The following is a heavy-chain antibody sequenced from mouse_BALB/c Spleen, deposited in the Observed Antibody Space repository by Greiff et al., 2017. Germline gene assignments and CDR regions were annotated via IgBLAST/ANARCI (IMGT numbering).Heavy chain of an antibody. J-gene: IGHJ4*01. CDR3: ARTEYGSSPYYAMDY. V-gene: IGHV1-67*01. CDR2: ISTYYGNT. D-gene: IGHD1-1*01. Sequence: QVQLKESGPELVRPGVSVKISCKGSGYTFTDYAMHWVKQSHAKSLEWIGVISTYYGNTNYNQKFKGKATMTVDKSSSTAYMELARLTSEDSAIYYCARTEYGSSPYYAMDYWGQGTSVTVSS. CDR1: GYTFTDYA.